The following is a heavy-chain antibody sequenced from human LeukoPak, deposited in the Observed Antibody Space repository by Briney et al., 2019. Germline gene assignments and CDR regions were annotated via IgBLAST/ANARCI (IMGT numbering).Heavy chain of an antibody. Sequence: SETLSLTCTVSGGSISSYYWSWIRQPPGKGLEWIGYIYYSGSTNYNPSLKSRVTISVDTSKNQFSLKLSSVTAADTAVYYCARGGSSDWPYYYYYYMDVWGKGTTVTVS. CDR2: IYYSGST. CDR3: ARGGSSDWPYYYYYYMDV. CDR1: GGSISSYY. D-gene: IGHD2-21*02. V-gene: IGHV4-59*01. J-gene: IGHJ6*03.